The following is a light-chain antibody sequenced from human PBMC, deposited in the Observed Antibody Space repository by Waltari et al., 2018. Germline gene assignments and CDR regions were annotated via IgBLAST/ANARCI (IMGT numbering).Light chain of an antibody. CDR2: KAS. V-gene: IGKV1-5*03. CDR1: QSISSY. J-gene: IGKJ1*01. CDR3: QQYNRYST. Sequence: IQMTQSPSTLSASVGDRVTITCRASQSISSYLAWYQQKPGKAPKLLISKASTLGSGVPARFSGSGSGTEFTLTISSLQPDDFATYYCQQYNRYSTFGQGTKVEIK.